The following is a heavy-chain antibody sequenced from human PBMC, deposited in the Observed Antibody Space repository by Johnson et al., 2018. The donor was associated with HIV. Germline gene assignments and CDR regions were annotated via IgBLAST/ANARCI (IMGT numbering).Heavy chain of an antibody. CDR2: LFSGGTT. D-gene: IGHD5-24*01. V-gene: IGHV3-66*01. J-gene: IGHJ3*01. Sequence: VRLVESGGGLVKPGGSPRLSCGATPFTFSSYAMSRVRQAPVKGLDWVSVLFSGGTTYYADSVRGRFTISRDNSKNTLFLQMNSLRAEDTAVFYCARACRDGYTCDVYDVWGQGTMVTVSS. CDR1: PFTFSSYA. CDR3: ARACRDGYTCDVYDV.